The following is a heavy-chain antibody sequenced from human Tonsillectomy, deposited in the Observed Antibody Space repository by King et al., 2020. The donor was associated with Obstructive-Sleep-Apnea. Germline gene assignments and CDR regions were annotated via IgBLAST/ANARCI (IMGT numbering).Heavy chain of an antibody. V-gene: IGHV3-43D*03. J-gene: IGHJ4*03. CDR2: ITWDGGST. Sequence: VQLVESGGLVVQPGGSLRLSCAASGFTFDDYAMHWVRQTPGKGLEWVSLITWDGGSTHYADSVKGRFTISRDNSESSLYLQMNSLRVEDTALYYCARGPDYYDSTGYFHYWGLGTLVTVSS. CDR1: GFTFDDYA. CDR3: ARGPDYYDSTGYFHY. D-gene: IGHD3-22*01.